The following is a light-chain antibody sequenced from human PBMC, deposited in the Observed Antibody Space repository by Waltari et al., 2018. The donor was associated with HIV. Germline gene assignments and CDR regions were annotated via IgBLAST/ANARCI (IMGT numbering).Light chain of an antibody. CDR2: EVS. J-gene: IGLJ1*01. CDR1: SSDVGGYNY. CDR3: SSYTSSSTSYV. V-gene: IGLV2-14*01. Sequence: QSALAQPASVSGSPGQSLTISCTGTSSDVGGYNYLSWYQQHPGNAPKLMIYEVSNRPSGVSNRFSGSKSGNTASLTISGLQAEDEADYYCSSYTSSSTSYVFGTGTKVTVL.